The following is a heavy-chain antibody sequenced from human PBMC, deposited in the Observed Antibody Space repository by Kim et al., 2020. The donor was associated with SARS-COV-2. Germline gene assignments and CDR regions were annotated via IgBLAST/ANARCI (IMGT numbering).Heavy chain of an antibody. Sequence: GGSLRLSCAASGFTFSSYAMHWVRQAPGKGLEWVAVISYDGSNKYYADSVKGRFTISRDNSKNTLYLQMNSLRAEDTAVYYCARDRGMAVTFGGVIAPYYYYGMDVWGQGTTVTVSS. J-gene: IGHJ6*02. CDR3: ARDRGMAVTFGGVIAPYYYYGMDV. D-gene: IGHD3-16*02. CDR2: ISYDGSNK. CDR1: GFTFSSYA. V-gene: IGHV3-30*04.